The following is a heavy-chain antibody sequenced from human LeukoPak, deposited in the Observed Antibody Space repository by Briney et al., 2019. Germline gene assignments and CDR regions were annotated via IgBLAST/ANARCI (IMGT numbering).Heavy chain of an antibody. Sequence: PSETLSLTCTVSGYSVSGPYYWSWIRQPPGRGLEWIGTIYDSGTTYYNPSLKSRVTISIGTSKNQFSLNLSSVTAADTAVYYCARHQYYDSRGSHYYSYYYMDVWGKGTTATVSS. CDR1: GYSVSGPYY. J-gene: IGHJ6*03. CDR3: ARHQYYDSRGSHYYSYYYMDV. D-gene: IGHD3-22*01. CDR2: IYDSGTT. V-gene: IGHV4-38-2*02.